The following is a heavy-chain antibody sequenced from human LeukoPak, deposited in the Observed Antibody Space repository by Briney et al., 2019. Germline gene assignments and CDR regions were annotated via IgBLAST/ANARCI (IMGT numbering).Heavy chain of an antibody. V-gene: IGHV3-7*01. D-gene: IGHD3-9*01. CDR3: ARDWYYDLLTATDC. J-gene: IGHJ4*02. CDR2: IKQDGSEK. Sequence: GGSLRLSCAASGFTFSKYWMSWVRQAPGKGLEWVANIKQDGSEKYYVDSVRGRFTISRDNAKNSLYLQMNSLRAEDTAVYYCARDWYYDLLTATDCWGQGTLVTVSS. CDR1: GFTFSKYW.